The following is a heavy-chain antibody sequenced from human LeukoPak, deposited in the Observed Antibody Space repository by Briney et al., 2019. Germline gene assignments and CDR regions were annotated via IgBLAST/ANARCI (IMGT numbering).Heavy chain of an antibody. V-gene: IGHV1-2*02. D-gene: IGHD2-21*01. CDR3: ATVGLWKTVDYYFDY. Sequence: GASVKVSCKASGYTFTRFGISWVRQAPGQGLEWMGWINPNSGGTNYAQKFQGRVTMTRDTSITTAYMELSRLRSDDTAVYYCATVGLWKTVDYYFDYWGQGTLVTVSS. CDR2: INPNSGGT. J-gene: IGHJ4*02. CDR1: GYTFTRFG.